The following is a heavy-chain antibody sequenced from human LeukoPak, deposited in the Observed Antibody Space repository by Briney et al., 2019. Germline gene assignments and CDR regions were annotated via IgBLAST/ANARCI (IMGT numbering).Heavy chain of an antibody. CDR1: GGSIGSSNW. D-gene: IGHD3-10*01. CDR3: ARVSPMVRGVIDY. Sequence: SGTLSLTCAVSGGSIGSSNWWSWVRQPPGKGLEWIGEIYHSGSTNYNPSLKSRVTISIDKSKNQFSLKLSSVTAADTAVYYCARVSPMVRGVIDYWGQGTLVTVSS. V-gene: IGHV4-4*02. CDR2: IYHSGST. J-gene: IGHJ4*02.